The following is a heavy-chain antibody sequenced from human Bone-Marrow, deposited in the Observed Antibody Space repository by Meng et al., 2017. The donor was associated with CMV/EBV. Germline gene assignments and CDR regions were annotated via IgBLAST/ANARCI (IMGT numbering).Heavy chain of an antibody. D-gene: IGHD6-13*01. CDR3: ARVSSQTGVVYYYYGMDV. CDR1: GFTFSDYY. CDR2: ISSSGSTI. Sequence: GGSLRLSCAASGFTFSDYYMSWIRQAPGKGLEWVSYISSSGSTIYYADSVKGRFTISRDNAKNSLYLQMNSLRSEDTAVYYCARVSSQTGVVYYYYGMDVWGQGTTVTVSS. V-gene: IGHV3-11*01. J-gene: IGHJ6*02.